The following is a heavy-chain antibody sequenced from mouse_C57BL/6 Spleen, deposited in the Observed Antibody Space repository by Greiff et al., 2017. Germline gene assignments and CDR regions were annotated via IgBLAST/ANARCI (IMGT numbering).Heavy chain of an antibody. CDR2: IDPSDSYT. V-gene: IGHV1-69*01. Sequence: VQLQQPGAELVMPGASVKLSCKASGYTFTSYWMHWVKQRPGQGLEWIGEIDPSDSYTNYNQKFKGKSTLTVDKSSSTAYMQLSSLTSEDSAVYYCARSDLYYGSSEGYFDVWGTGTTVTVSS. CDR1: GYTFTSYW. CDR3: ARSDLYYGSSEGYFDV. D-gene: IGHD1-1*01. J-gene: IGHJ1*03.